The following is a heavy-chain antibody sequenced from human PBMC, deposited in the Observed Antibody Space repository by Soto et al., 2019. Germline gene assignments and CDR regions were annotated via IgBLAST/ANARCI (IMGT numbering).Heavy chain of an antibody. V-gene: IGHV1-18*01. CDR3: ASSCCGGNCYSNLPLDYSYYGMDV. CDR2: ISAYNGNI. CDR1: GYTFTNYG. D-gene: IGHD2-21*02. Sequence: QVQLVQSGAEVKKPGASVKVSCKASGYTFTNYGISWVRQAPGQGLEWMGWISAYNGNINYARTLQGRVTMTTDTSTSTAYIELRSLRSDDTAMYYCASSCCGGNCYSNLPLDYSYYGMDVWGQGTTVTVSS. J-gene: IGHJ6*02.